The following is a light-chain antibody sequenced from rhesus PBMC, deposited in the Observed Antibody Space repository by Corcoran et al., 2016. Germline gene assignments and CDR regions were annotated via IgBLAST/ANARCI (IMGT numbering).Light chain of an antibody. CDR3: SSYASCGTFI. CDR1: SSDVGGYNR. J-gene: IGLJ1*01. V-gene: IGLV2-13*03. Sequence: QAAPTQSPSMSGSPGQSVTISCTGTSSDVGGYNRVSWYQQHPGKAPKLMIYEVSKRPSGVSDRFSGSKSANTASLTISGLQTEDGADYSCSSYASCGTFIFGSGTRLTVL. CDR2: EVS.